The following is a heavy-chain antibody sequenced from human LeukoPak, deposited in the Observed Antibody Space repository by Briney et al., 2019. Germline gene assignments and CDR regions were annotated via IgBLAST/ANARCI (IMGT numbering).Heavy chain of an antibody. Sequence: GGSLRLSCAPSGFTFSSYAMHWVRQAPGMGLEWLAVISYDGSNKFYADSVKGRFTISRDGSKNTLYLQMSSLRAEDTAVYSCARPRTAEIPFAFDFWGQGTLVTVSS. J-gene: IGHJ4*02. V-gene: IGHV3-30*04. CDR2: ISYDGSNK. CDR3: ARPRTAEIPFAFDF. D-gene: IGHD2-2*01. CDR1: GFTFSSYA.